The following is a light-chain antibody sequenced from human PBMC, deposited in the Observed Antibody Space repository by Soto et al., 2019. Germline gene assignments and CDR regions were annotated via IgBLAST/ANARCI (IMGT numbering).Light chain of an antibody. CDR2: DTF. CDR3: QQRSTWPLT. CDR1: QDISTY. V-gene: IGKV3-11*01. J-gene: IGKJ4*01. Sequence: IVLTQSPASLSVSPGERATPSCRASQDISTYLAWYQQKPGQAPRLIIYDTFNRVSGVPDRITGSGSGTVFTLTVSNVAPDDSAIYYCQQRSTWPLTFGGGTKVDIK.